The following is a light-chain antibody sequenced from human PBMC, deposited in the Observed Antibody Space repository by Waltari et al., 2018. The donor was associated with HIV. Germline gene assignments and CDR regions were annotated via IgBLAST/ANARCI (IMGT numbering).Light chain of an antibody. CDR1: RSDVGGYNS. V-gene: IGLV2-11*01. J-gene: IGLJ3*02. CDR2: DVS. CDR3: CSYAGNYRV. Sequence: QSALTQPRSVSGSPEQSVTISCPGTRSDVGGYNSVSWYHQHPGTAPTLMSYDVSTRPSGVPDRFSGSKSGNTASLTISGLQAEDEADYYCCSYAGNYRVFGGGTQLTVL.